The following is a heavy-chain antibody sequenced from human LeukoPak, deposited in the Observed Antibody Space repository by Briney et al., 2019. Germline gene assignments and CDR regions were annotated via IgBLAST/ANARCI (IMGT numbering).Heavy chain of an antibody. CDR1: GFTVSSNY. Sequence: GGSLRLSCAASGFTVSSNYMSWVRQAPGKGLEWVSVIYSGGSTYYADSVKGRFTISRDNSKNTLYLQMNSLRAEDTAVYYCARVGQQLVPYPTYFDYWGQGTLVTVSS. J-gene: IGHJ4*02. V-gene: IGHV3-66*01. CDR3: ARVGQQLVPYPTYFDY. D-gene: IGHD6-13*01. CDR2: IYSGGST.